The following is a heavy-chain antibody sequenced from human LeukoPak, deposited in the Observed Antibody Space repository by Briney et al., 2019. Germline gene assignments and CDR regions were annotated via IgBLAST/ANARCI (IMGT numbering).Heavy chain of an antibody. CDR3: TXXXXXXXXXVXXXXDP. CDR2: IYPTGST. Sequence: GSIXXYYWSWIRQPAGKXLEWIGRIYPTGSTNYNPSLKSRVTISVDTSKNQXSLRLSSVTAADTAVYYFTXXXXXXXXXVXXXXDPWGQXTXVTVSS. V-gene: IGHV4-4*07. J-gene: IGHJ5*02. CDR1: GSIXXYY.